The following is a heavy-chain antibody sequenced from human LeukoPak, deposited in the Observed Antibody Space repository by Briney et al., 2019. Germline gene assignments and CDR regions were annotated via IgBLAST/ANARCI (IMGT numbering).Heavy chain of an antibody. D-gene: IGHD3-22*01. V-gene: IGHV3-30-3*01. Sequence: GGSLRLSCAASGFTFSSYAMHWVRQAPGKGLEWVAVISYDGNNKYYAESVKGRFTISRDNFKNTLYLQMNSLRAEDTAVYYCARSLYYDTSPYYFDYWGQGTLVTVSS. CDR3: ARSLYYDTSPYYFDY. CDR2: ISYDGNNK. CDR1: GFTFSSYA. J-gene: IGHJ4*02.